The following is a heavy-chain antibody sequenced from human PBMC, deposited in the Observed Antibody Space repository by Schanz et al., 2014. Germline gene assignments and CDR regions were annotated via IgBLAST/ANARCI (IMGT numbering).Heavy chain of an antibody. D-gene: IGHD3-10*01. CDR3: AKDFFMGVARGVIISHDAIDI. Sequence: EVQLVESGGGLVQPRGSLRLSCAASEFSFSSFGMNWIRQAPGKGLEWVSRMIGSGSSVFYADSVKGRFTISRDNAKNSLYLQMNSLRAEDTAVYYCAKDFFMGVARGVIISHDAIDIWGQGTKVTVSS. V-gene: IGHV3-23*04. J-gene: IGHJ3*02. CDR1: EFSFSSFG. CDR2: MIGSGSSV.